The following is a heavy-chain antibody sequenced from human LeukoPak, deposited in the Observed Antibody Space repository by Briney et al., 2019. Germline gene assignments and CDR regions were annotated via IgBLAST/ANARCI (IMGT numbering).Heavy chain of an antibody. CDR1: GFTFSSNS. Sequence: GGSLRLSCAASGFTFSSNSMNWVRQAPGKGLEWVSYISRSSNTIYYADSVKGRFTLSRDNAKNSLYLQMNSLRVEGTAVYYCALAGPAAPFDYWGQGTLVTVSS. CDR3: ALAGPAAPFDY. D-gene: IGHD2-2*01. V-gene: IGHV3-48*01. CDR2: ISRSSNTI. J-gene: IGHJ4*02.